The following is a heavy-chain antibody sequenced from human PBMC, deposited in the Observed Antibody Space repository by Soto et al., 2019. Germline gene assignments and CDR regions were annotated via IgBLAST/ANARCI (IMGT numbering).Heavy chain of an antibody. Sequence: EVQLLESGGGLVQPGGSLRLSCAASGFTFTNYAMSWVRQAPGKGLEWVSGISGSGGSAYYADSLKGRFTISRDNSKNPLYLKMNSLRAEDTAVYYCAKVGSYKGDYWGQGTLVTVSS. CDR3: AKVGSYKGDY. CDR1: GFTFTNYA. J-gene: IGHJ4*02. CDR2: ISGSGGSA. D-gene: IGHD1-26*01. V-gene: IGHV3-23*01.